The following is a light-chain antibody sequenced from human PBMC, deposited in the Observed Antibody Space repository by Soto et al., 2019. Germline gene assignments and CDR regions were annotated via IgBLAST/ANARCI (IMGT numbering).Light chain of an antibody. V-gene: IGKV3-20*01. CDR2: GAS. CDR1: QSVSSNY. CDR3: QQYDGSSRT. J-gene: IGKJ1*01. Sequence: EIVLTQSPGTLSLSPGERATLSCRASQSVSSNYLAWYQQKPGQAPRLVIYGASSRATGIPGRFSGSGSGTDFTLTITRLEPEDFALYYCQQYDGSSRTFGQGTKVEIK.